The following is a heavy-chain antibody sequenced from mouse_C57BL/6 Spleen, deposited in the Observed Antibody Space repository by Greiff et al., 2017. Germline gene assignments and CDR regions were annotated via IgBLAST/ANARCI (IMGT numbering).Heavy chain of an antibody. CDR1: GYTFTDYE. Sequence: VKLVESGAELVRPGASVTLSCKASGYTFTDYEMHWVKQTPVHGLEWIGAIDPETGGTAYNQKFKGKAILTADKSSSTAYMELRSLTSEDSAVYYCTRRGTTVETLFDYWGQGTTLTVSS. V-gene: IGHV1-15*01. CDR3: TRRGTTVETLFDY. D-gene: IGHD1-1*01. CDR2: IDPETGGT. J-gene: IGHJ2*01.